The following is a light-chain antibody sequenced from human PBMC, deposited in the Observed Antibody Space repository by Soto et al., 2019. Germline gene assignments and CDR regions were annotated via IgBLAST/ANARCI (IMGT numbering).Light chain of an antibody. CDR3: AAWDDSLNGVV. Sequence: QSVLTQPPSASGTPGQRVTISCSGSSSNIGSNTVNWYQQLPGTAPKLRIYSNNQRPSGVPDRFSGSKSGTSASLAISGLQSEDEADDYCAAWDDSLNGVVFGGGTKL. CDR2: SNN. V-gene: IGLV1-44*01. CDR1: SSNIGSNT. J-gene: IGLJ2*01.